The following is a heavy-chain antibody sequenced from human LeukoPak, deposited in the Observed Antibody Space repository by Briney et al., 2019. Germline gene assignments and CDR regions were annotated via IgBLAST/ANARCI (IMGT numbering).Heavy chain of an antibody. V-gene: IGHV3-23*01. CDR3: AKGLLTGYYLYFDY. Sequence: GGSLRLSCAASGVTLSSYAMSWVRQAPGKGLEWVSAISGSGGSTYYADSVKGRFTISRDNSKNTLYLQMNSLRDEDTAVYYCAKGLLTGYYLYFDYWGQGTLVTVSS. CDR1: GVTLSSYA. D-gene: IGHD3-9*01. CDR2: ISGSGGST. J-gene: IGHJ4*02.